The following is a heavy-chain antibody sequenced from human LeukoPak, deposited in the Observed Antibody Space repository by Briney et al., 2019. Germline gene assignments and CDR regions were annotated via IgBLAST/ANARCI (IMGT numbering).Heavy chain of an antibody. CDR1: GFTFGDYA. J-gene: IGHJ4*02. CDR3: TRDELPAATGAHFDY. V-gene: IGHV3-49*04. Sequence: PGRSLRLSCTASGFTFGDYAMSWVRQAPGKGLEWVGFIRSKAYGGTTEYAASVKGRFTISREDSKSIAYLQMNSLKTEDTAVYYCTRDELPAATGAHFDYWGQGTLVTVSS. D-gene: IGHD2-2*01. CDR2: IRSKAYGGTT.